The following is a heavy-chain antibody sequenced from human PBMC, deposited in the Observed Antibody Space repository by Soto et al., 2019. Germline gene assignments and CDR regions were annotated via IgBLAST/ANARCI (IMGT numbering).Heavy chain of an antibody. J-gene: IGHJ5*02. CDR1: GFSLSNAGLG. CDR2: TFSTDEK. V-gene: IGHV2-26*04. Sequence: QVTVKESGPVLVKPTETLTLTCTVSGFSLSNAGLGVSWIRQPPGKALEWLAHTFSTDEKSYSTSLKSRLTTSKDTSKSQVVLTMTNMDPVDTATYYCASTYSTSWYWFDPWGQGTLVTVSS. CDR3: ASTYSTSWYWFDP. D-gene: IGHD6-13*01.